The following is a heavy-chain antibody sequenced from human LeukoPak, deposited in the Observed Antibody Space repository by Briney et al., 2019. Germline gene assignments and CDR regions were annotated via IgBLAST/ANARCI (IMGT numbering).Heavy chain of an antibody. J-gene: IGHJ1*01. CDR1: GFTFSSYA. D-gene: IGHD3-22*01. CDR2: ISYDGSNK. V-gene: IGHV3-30-3*01. Sequence: GRSLRLSCAASGFTFSSYAMHWVRQAPGKGLEWVAVISYDGSNKYYADSVKGRFTISRDNSKNTLYLQMNSLRAEDTAVYYCARDYYYDSSGCPRHWGQGTLVTVSS. CDR3: ARDYYYDSSGCPRH.